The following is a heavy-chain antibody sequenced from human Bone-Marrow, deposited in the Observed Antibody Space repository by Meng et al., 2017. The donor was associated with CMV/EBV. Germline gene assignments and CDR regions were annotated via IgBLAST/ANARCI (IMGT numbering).Heavy chain of an antibody. J-gene: IGHJ6*02. Sequence: GESLKISCKGSGYSFTSYWIGWVRQMPGKGLEWMGIIYPGDSDTRYSPSFQGQVTISADKSISTAYLQWSSLKASDTAMYYCARHRQYDFWSGYFQVGDVDVWGQGTTVTVSS. CDR3: ARHRQYDFWSGYFQVGDVDV. D-gene: IGHD3-3*01. CDR2: IYPGDSDT. CDR1: GYSFTSYW. V-gene: IGHV5-51*01.